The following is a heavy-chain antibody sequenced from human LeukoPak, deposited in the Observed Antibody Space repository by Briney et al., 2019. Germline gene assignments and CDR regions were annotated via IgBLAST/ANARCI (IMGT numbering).Heavy chain of an antibody. J-gene: IGHJ4*02. CDR2: ISGSGGST. CDR3: ATKRAVRGDY. V-gene: IGHV3-23*01. D-gene: IGHD3-10*01. CDR1: GFTFSSYA. Sequence: GGSLRLSCAASGFTFSSYAMSWVRQAPGKGLEWVSTISGSGGSTYYADSVKGRFTISRDNAKNSLYLRMNSLRAEDTAIYYCATKRAVRGDYWGQGTLVTVSS.